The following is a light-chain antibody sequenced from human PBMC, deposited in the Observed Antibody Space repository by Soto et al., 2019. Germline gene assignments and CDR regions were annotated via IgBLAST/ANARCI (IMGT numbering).Light chain of an antibody. CDR3: QQYDNLSPLT. CDR2: DAS. J-gene: IGKJ4*01. V-gene: IGKV1-33*01. Sequence: DLQMTQSPSSLSASVGDRVTITCQASQDISNYLNWYQQKPGKAPKLLIYDASNLETGVPSRFSGSGSGTDYTFTISSLQPEDNATYYCQQYDNLSPLTFGGGTKVEIK. CDR1: QDISNY.